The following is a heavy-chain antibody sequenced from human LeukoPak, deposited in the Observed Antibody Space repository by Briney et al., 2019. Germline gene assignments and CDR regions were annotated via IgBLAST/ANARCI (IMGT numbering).Heavy chain of an antibody. V-gene: IGHV1-2*02. D-gene: IGHD4-17*01. CDR1: GYTFTGYY. CDR2: INPNSGGT. CDR3: ARLAPFYGDYVVDY. J-gene: IGHJ4*02. Sequence: ASVKVSCKASGYTFTGYYMQWVRQAPGQGLEWMGWINPNSGGTNYAQKFQGRVTMTRDTSISTAYMELSRLRSDDTAVYYCARLAPFYGDYVVDYWGQGTLVTVSS.